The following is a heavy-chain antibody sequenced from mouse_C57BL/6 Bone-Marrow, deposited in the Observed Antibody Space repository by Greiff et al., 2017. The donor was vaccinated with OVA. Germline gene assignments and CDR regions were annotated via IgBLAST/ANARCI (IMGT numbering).Heavy chain of an antibody. J-gene: IGHJ2*01. Sequence: EVLLVESGGGLVKPGGSLKLSCAASGFTFSSYAMSWVRQTPEKRLEWVATISDGGSYTYYPDNVKGRFTISRDNAKNNLYLQMSHLKSEDTAVYYCARSLWLLGFDYWGQGTTLTVSS. CDR3: ARSLWLLGFDY. D-gene: IGHD2-2*01. CDR2: ISDGGSYT. V-gene: IGHV5-4*01. CDR1: GFTFSSYA.